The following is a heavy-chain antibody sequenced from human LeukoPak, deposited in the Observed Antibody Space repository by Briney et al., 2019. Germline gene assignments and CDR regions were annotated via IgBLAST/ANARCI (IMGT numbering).Heavy chain of an antibody. V-gene: IGHV3-23*01. CDR1: GFTFSTYA. Sequence: GGSLRLSCAASGFTFSTYAMSWVRQAPGKGLEWVSSISGSGVSTYYADSVKGRFTISRDNSKNTLYLQMNSLRANDTAVYYCARDSTVTSPAPYWGQGTLVTVSS. CDR3: ARDSTVTSPAPY. CDR2: ISGSGVST. J-gene: IGHJ4*02. D-gene: IGHD5-24*01.